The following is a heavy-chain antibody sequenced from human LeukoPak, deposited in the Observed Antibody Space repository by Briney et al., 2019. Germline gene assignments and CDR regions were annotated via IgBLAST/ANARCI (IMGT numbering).Heavy chain of an antibody. Sequence: SETLSLTCTVSGGPISSSSYYWGWIRQPPGKGLEWIGSIYYSGSTYHNPSLKSRVTISVDTSKNQFSLKLSSVTAADTAVYYCARDRWIDYFDYWGQGTLVTVSS. J-gene: IGHJ4*02. CDR2: IYYSGST. CDR1: GGPISSSSYY. D-gene: IGHD2-2*03. V-gene: IGHV4-39*07. CDR3: ARDRWIDYFDY.